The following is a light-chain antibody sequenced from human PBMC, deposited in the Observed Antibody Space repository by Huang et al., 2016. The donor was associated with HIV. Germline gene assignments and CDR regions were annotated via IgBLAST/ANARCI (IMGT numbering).Light chain of an antibody. Sequence: DIQMTQSPSSVSASVGDRVTITCRASQSISSWLAWYQQKPGKAPNILIYTAASLQTGVPSRFSGSLSETDFTRTITSLQPEDFATYYCQQANSFPLTFGQGTRLEIK. CDR3: QQANSFPLT. V-gene: IGKV1-12*01. CDR1: QSISSW. CDR2: TAA. J-gene: IGKJ5*01.